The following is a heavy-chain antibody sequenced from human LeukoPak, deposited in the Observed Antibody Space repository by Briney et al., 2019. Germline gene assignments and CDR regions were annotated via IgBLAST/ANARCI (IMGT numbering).Heavy chain of an antibody. CDR3: AREAVAGYYYYGMDV. D-gene: IGHD6-19*01. CDR1: GYTFTSYA. CDR2: INAGNGNT. V-gene: IGHV1-3*01. J-gene: IGHJ6*02. Sequence: ASVKVSCKASGYTFTSYAMHWVRQAPGQRLEWMGWINAGNGNTKYSQKFQGRVTITRDTSASTAYMELSSLRSEDTAVYYCAREAVAGYYYYGMDVWGQGTTVTVSS.